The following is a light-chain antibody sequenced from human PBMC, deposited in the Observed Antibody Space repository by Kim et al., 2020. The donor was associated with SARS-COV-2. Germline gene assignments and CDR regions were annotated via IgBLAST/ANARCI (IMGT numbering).Light chain of an antibody. CDR3: QVWDSSSDPRYV. J-gene: IGLJ1*01. V-gene: IGLV3-21*04. Sequence: PGKTARMTCGGNNIASKSVHWYQQKPGQAPVLVIYYDSDRPSGIPERFSGSNSGNTATLTISRVEAGDEADYYCQVWDSSSDPRYVFGTGTKVTVL. CDR2: YDS. CDR1: NIASKS.